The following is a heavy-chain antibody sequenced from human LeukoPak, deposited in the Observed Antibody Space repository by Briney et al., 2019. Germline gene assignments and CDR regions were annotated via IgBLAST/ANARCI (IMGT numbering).Heavy chain of an antibody. Sequence: ASVKVSCKAAGYTFTSYGISWVRQAPGQGLEWMGWISAYNGNTNYAQKLQGRVTMTTDASTSTAYMELRSLRSDDTAVYYCARDGDYYDSSGYFDYWGQGTLVTVSS. CDR2: ISAYNGNT. D-gene: IGHD3-22*01. V-gene: IGHV1-18*01. J-gene: IGHJ4*02. CDR1: GYTFTSYG. CDR3: ARDGDYYDSSGYFDY.